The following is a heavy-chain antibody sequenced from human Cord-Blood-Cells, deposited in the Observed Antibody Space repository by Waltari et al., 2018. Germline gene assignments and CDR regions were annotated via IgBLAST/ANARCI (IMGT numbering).Heavy chain of an antibody. CDR2: INPNSGGT. CDR3: ARDLERYSGSYYFAFDI. D-gene: IGHD1-26*01. CDR1: GYTFTGYY. J-gene: IGHJ3*02. Sequence: QVQLVQSGAEVKKPGASVKVSCKASGYTFTGYYMHCVRQAPGQGLEWMGWINPNSGGTNYAQKFQGWVTMTRDTSISTAYMELSRLRSDDTAVYYCARDLERYSGSYYFAFDIWGQGTMVTVSS. V-gene: IGHV1-2*04.